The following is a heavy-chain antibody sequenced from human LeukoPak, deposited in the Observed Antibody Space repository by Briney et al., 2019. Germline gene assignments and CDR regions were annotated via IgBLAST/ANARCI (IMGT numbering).Heavy chain of an antibody. CDR1: GYTFTSYG. CDR2: ISAYNGNT. J-gene: IGHJ3*02. CDR3: ARDQYYDILTGYSQDAFDI. D-gene: IGHD3-9*01. Sequence: ASVKVSCKASGYTFTSYGISWVRQPPGQGLEWMGWISAYNGNTNYAQKLQGRVTMTTDTSTSTAYMELRSLRSDDTAVYYCARDQYYDILTGYSQDAFDIWGQGTMVTVSS. V-gene: IGHV1-18*01.